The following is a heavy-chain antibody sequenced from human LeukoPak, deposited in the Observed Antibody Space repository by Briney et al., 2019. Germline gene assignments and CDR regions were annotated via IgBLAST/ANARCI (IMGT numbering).Heavy chain of an antibody. D-gene: IGHD5-12*01. Sequence: GGSLRLSCAASGFTLSSYGMHWVRQAPGKGLEWVSFIRYDGSNKLYADSVKGRFTISRDNSKNTLYLQMNSLRGEDTAVYYCAKAGYSGYDYDYYYYYMDVWGKGTTVTVSS. J-gene: IGHJ6*03. V-gene: IGHV3-30*02. CDR1: GFTLSSYG. CDR2: IRYDGSNK. CDR3: AKAGYSGYDYDYYYYYMDV.